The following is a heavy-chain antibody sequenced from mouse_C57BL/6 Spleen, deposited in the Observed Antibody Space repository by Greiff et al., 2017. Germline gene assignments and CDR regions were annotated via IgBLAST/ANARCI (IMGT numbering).Heavy chain of an antibody. Sequence: EVQGVESGGGLVQPGGSLSLSCAASGFTFTDYYMSWVRQPPGKALEWVGFIRNKANGYTTEYSASVKGRFTISRDNSQSILYLQMNAQRAEDSATYDCAWSRWLDYAIEYWGQGTSVTVSS. V-gene: IGHV7-3*01. CDR3: AWSRWLDYAIEY. CDR1: GFTFTDYY. CDR2: IRNKANGYTT. J-gene: IGHJ4*01. D-gene: IGHD2-3*01.